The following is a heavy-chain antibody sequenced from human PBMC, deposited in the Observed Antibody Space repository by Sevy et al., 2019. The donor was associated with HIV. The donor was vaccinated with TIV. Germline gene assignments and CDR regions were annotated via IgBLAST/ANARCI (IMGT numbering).Heavy chain of an antibody. D-gene: IGHD6-19*01. V-gene: IGHV3-23*01. CDR1: GFTFSNYA. CDR2: ISGSGGTT. Sequence: GGSLRLSCAASGFTFSNYAMNWVRQAPGKGLEWVSAISGSGGTTYDADSVKGRFTISRDKSQNTLYLQMNSLRAEDTAVYYCAEVLARGDGVAGSAWGMDVWGQGTTVTVSS. J-gene: IGHJ6*02. CDR3: AEVLARGDGVAGSAWGMDV.